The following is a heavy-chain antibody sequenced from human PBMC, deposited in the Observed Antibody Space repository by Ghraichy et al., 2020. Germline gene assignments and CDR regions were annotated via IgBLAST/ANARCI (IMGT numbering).Heavy chain of an antibody. CDR2: IKQDGSEK. V-gene: IGHV3-7*03. Sequence: GGSLRLSCAASGFTFSNYWMSWARQAPGKGLEWVANIKQDGSEKHYVDSVKGRITISRDNAKNSLYLQMNSLRAEDTAVYYCARGSSGAHQDWFDPWGQGTLVTVFS. CDR3: ARGSSGAHQDWFDP. J-gene: IGHJ5*02. CDR1: GFTFSNYW. D-gene: IGHD6-19*01.